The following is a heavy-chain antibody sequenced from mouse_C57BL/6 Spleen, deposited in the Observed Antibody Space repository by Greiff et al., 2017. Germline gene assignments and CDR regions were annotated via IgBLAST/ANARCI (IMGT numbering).Heavy chain of an antibody. CDR3: ARAPITTVPFDY. CDR2: IYPGSGST. V-gene: IGHV1-55*01. CDR1: GYTFTSYW. J-gene: IGHJ2*01. D-gene: IGHD1-1*01. Sequence: VQLQQPGAELVKPGASVKMSCKASGYTFTSYWITWVKQRPGQGLEWIGDIYPGSGSTNYTEKFKGKATLTVDTSSSTAYMQLSSLTSEDSAVYYCARAPITTVPFDYWGQGTTLTVSS.